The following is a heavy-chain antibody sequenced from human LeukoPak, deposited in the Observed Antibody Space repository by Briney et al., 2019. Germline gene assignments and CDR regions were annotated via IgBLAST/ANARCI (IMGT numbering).Heavy chain of an antibody. Sequence: SETLSLTCAVSGGSINNYYWSWIRQPPGKGLEWIGYIYDGGSTNYNPSLKSRVTTSLDTSKNQVSLELSSVTAADTAVYYCARDSEVSSGWYPFDYWGQGTLVTVSS. D-gene: IGHD6-19*01. V-gene: IGHV4-59*01. CDR2: IYDGGST. CDR3: ARDSEVSSGWYPFDY. CDR1: GGSINNYY. J-gene: IGHJ4*02.